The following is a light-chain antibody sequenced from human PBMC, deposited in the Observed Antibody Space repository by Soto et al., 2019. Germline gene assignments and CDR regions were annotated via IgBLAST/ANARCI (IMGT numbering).Light chain of an antibody. CDR2: GAS. J-gene: IGKJ1*01. V-gene: IGKV3-20*01. Sequence: EIVLTQSPGTLSLSPGERATLSCKVSQSVSSSYLAWYQQKPGQPPRLLIYGASSRATGIPDRFSGSGSGTDFTLTISRLEPEDFAVYYCQQYGNSPKTFGRGTKVEIK. CDR1: QSVSSSY. CDR3: QQYGNSPKT.